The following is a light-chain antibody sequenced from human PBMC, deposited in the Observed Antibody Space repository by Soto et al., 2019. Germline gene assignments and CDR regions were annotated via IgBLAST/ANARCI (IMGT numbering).Light chain of an antibody. CDR1: QSVSSSY. Sequence: EIVLTQSPGTLSLSPGERATRSCRASQSVSSSYLAWYQKKHGQAPRPLIYGASSRATGIPDRFSGSGSGTDFNLTISRPEPADFAVYYCQQYCISARTFGQGTRLEIK. CDR3: QQYCISART. J-gene: IGKJ5*01. CDR2: GAS. V-gene: IGKV3-20*01.